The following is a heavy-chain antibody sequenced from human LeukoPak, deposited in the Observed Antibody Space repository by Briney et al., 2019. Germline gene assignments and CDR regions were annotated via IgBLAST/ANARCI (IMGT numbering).Heavy chain of an antibody. J-gene: IGHJ4*02. V-gene: IGHV3-7*01. CDR3: VVEAANY. D-gene: IGHD1-26*01. Sequence: PGGSLRLSCAASGFTYTDYWMTWIRQSPEKGLEWAAHISNDGSVTYYGESVKGRFTISRDNAKNSVYLQMNNLRVEDTAVYYCVVEAANYWGQGTVVTVS. CDR2: ISNDGSVT. CDR1: GFTYTDYW.